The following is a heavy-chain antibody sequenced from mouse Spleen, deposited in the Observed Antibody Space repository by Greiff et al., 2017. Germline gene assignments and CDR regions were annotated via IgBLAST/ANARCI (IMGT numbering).Heavy chain of an antibody. CDR1: GYSFTGYY. V-gene: IGHV1-26*01. J-gene: IGHJ2*01. CDR3: ARDDGLYYFDY. D-gene: IGHD2-3*01. Sequence: EVQLQQSGPELVKPGASVKISCKASGYSFTGYYMHWVKQSHVKSLEWIGRINPYNGATSYNQNFKDKASLTVDKSSSTAYMELHSLTYEDSAVYFCARDDGLYYFDYWGQGTTLTVSS. CDR2: INPYNGAT.